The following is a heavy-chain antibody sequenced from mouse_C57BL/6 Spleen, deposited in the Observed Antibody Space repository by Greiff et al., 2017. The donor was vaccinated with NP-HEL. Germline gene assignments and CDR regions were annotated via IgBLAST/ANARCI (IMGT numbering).Heavy chain of an antibody. V-gene: IGHV5-6*01. CDR1: GFTFSSYG. J-gene: IGHJ4*01. D-gene: IGHD3-2*02. CDR2: ISSGGSYT. Sequence: EVQVVESGGDLVKPGGSLKLSCAASGFTFSSYGMSWVRQTPDKRLEWVATISSGGSYTYYPDSVKGRFTISRDNAKNTLYLQMSSLKSEDTAMYYCARASAQGPFMDYWGQGTSDTVSS. CDR3: ARASAQGPFMDY.